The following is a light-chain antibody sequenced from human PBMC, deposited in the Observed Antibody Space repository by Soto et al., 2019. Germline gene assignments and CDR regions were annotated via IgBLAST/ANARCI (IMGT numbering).Light chain of an antibody. CDR3: HKYDNLPFT. J-gene: IGKJ3*01. CDR1: QDISKY. V-gene: IGKV1-33*01. Sequence: DIPMTQSPSSLSASVGDRVIITCQASQDISKYLNWYQQKPGKAPKLLIYGASNLETGVPSSFSGSGSGTDFTFTIDSLQPEDIATYYCHKYDNLPFTFGPGTKVDFK. CDR2: GAS.